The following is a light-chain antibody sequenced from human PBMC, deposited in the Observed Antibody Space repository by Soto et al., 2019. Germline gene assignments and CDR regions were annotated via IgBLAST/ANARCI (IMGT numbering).Light chain of an antibody. CDR3: QQYDDLLLT. Sequence: DIQMTQSPSSLSASVGDRITITCQASQGISNFLNWFQQKPGKAPKLLISDASNLETGVPSRFSGSGSGTDFTFTISILQPEDVGTYYCQQYDDLLLTFGGGTNVEI. V-gene: IGKV1-33*01. CDR1: QGISNF. CDR2: DAS. J-gene: IGKJ4*01.